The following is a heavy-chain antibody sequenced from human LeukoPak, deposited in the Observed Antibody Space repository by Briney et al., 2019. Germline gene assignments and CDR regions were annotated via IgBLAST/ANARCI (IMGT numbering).Heavy chain of an antibody. Sequence: QPGRSLRLSCAASGFTFSSYAMSWVRQAPGKGLEWVSAISGSGGSTYYADSVKGRFTISRDNSKNTLYLQMNSLRAEDTAVYYCARRDYYDSSGPPRRWWGQGTLVTVSS. D-gene: IGHD3-22*01. CDR2: ISGSGGST. CDR1: GFTFSSYA. J-gene: IGHJ4*02. V-gene: IGHV3-23*01. CDR3: ARRDYYDSSGPPRRW.